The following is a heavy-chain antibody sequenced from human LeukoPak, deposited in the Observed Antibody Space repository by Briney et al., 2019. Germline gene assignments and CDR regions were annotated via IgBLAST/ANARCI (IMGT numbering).Heavy chain of an antibody. D-gene: IGHD6-19*01. Sequence: SVKVSCKASGSTFSSYAISWVRQAPGQGLEWMGRIIPILGIANYAQKFQGRVTITADKSTSTTYMELSSLRSEDTAVYYCAKENSSGFFDYWGQGTLVTVSS. V-gene: IGHV1-69*04. CDR2: IIPILGIA. CDR1: GSTFSSYA. CDR3: AKENSSGFFDY. J-gene: IGHJ4*02.